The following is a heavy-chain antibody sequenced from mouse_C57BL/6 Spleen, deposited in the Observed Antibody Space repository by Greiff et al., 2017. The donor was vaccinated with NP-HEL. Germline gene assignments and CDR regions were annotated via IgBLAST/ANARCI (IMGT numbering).Heavy chain of an antibody. J-gene: IGHJ1*03. CDR2: INPYNGGT. Sequence: EVQLQQSGPVLVKPGASVKMSCKASGYTFTDYYMNWVKQSHGKSLEWIGVINPYNGGTSYNQKFKGKATLTVDKSSSTAYMELNSLTSDDSAVYYCAREGLGRTYFDVWGTGTTVTVSS. CDR1: GYTFTDYY. CDR3: AREGLGRTYFDV. V-gene: IGHV1-19*01. D-gene: IGHD4-1*01.